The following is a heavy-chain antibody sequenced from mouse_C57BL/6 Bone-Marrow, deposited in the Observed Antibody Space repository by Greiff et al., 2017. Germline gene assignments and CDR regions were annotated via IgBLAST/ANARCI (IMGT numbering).Heavy chain of an antibody. J-gene: IGHJ3*01. CDR3: AWSGIYSDYPLISY. CDR2: IHPNSGST. V-gene: IGHV1-64*01. Sequence: VQLQQPGAELVKPGASVKLSCKASGYTFTSYWMYWVKQRPGQGLEWIGKIHPNSGSTNYNETFKSKVTLTVNKSSSTDYLQLSSLTSEDSAVYSCAWSGIYSDYPLISYWGQGTLVTVTA. D-gene: IGHD2-4*01. CDR1: GYTFTSYW.